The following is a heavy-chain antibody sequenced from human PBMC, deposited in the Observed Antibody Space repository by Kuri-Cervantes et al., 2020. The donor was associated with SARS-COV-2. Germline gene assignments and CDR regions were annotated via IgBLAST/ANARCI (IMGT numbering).Heavy chain of an antibody. V-gene: IGHV3-9*03. D-gene: IGHD6-6*01. CDR3: AKGGTSSSSLYFQH. Sequence: LSLTCAASGFTFSSYGMHWVRQAPGKGLEWVSGISWNSGSIGYADSVKGRFTISRDNAKNSLYLQMNSLRAEDMALYYCAKGGTSSSSLYFQHWGQGTLVTVSS. CDR1: GFTFSSYG. J-gene: IGHJ1*01. CDR2: ISWNSGSI.